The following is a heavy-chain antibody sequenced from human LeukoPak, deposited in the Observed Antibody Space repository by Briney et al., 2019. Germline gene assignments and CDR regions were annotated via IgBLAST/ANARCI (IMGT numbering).Heavy chain of an antibody. V-gene: IGHV3-23*01. CDR3: AKGSVNYDILTGSYFDY. D-gene: IGHD3-9*01. CDR1: GFTFNTYA. Sequence: GGSLRLSCAASGFTFNTYAMNWVRQAPGKGLEWVSSISGSGENTCYADSVKGRFTISRDNSKNTLSLQMNSLRAEDTAVYYCAKGSVNYDILTGSYFDYWGQGTLVTVSS. CDR2: ISGSGENT. J-gene: IGHJ4*02.